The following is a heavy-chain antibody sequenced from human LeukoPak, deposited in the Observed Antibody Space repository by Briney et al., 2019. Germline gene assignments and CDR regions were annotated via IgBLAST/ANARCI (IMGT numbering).Heavy chain of an antibody. CDR1: GFTFSSYS. D-gene: IGHD2-2*01. CDR3: TTDAADIVVVPAAHSY. V-gene: IGHV3-15*01. J-gene: IGHJ4*02. Sequence: GGSLRLSCAASGFTFSSYSMNWVRQAPGKGLEWVGRIKSKTDGGTTDYAAPVKGRFTISRDDSKNTLYLQMNSLKTEDTAVYYCTTDAADIVVVPAAHSYWGQGTLVTVSS. CDR2: IKSKTDGGTT.